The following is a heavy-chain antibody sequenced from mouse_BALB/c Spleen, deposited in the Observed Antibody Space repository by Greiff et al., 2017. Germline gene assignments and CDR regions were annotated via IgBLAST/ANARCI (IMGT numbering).Heavy chain of an antibody. V-gene: IGHV5-9-4*01. CDR3: ERGGNHGGWFAY. J-gene: IGHJ3*01. CDR2: ISSGGSYT. D-gene: IGHD2-1*01. Sequence: EVKLMESGGGLVKPGGSLKLSCAASGFTFSSYAMSWVRQSPEKRLEWVAEISSGGSYTYYPDTVTGRFTISRDNAKNTLYQEMSSLRSEDTAMDYCERGGNHGGWFAYWGQGTPVTVSA. CDR1: GFTFSSYA.